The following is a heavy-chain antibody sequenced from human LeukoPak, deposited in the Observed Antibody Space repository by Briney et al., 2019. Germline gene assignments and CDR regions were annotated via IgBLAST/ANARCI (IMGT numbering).Heavy chain of an antibody. Sequence: GGSLRLSCAASGFTFSSYEMNWVRQAPGKGLEWVSYISSSGSTIYYADSVKGRFTISRDNSKNTLYLQMNSLRAEDTAVYYCARDFGDIVVVPAPYYGMDVWGKGTTVTVSS. CDR3: ARDFGDIVVVPAPYYGMDV. D-gene: IGHD2-2*01. CDR1: GFTFSSYE. J-gene: IGHJ6*04. V-gene: IGHV3-48*03. CDR2: ISSSGSTI.